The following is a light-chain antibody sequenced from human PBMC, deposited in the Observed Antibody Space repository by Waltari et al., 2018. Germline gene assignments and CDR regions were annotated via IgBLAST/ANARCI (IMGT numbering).Light chain of an antibody. CDR3: QQYNSYWT. Sequence: DIQMTQSPSTLSASVGDRVTITCRASQSISSRLAWYQQKQGEDPKLLIYKASTLESGVPSRFSGSGSGTEFTLTISSLKPDDFATYYCQQYNSYWTFGQGTKVEIK. J-gene: IGKJ1*01. CDR2: KAS. V-gene: IGKV1-5*03. CDR1: QSISSR.